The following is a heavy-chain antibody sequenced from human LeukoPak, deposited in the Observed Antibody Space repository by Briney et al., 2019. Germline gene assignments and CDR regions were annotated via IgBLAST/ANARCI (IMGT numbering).Heavy chain of an antibody. CDR2: INAGNGNT. CDR3: ARGGARDIVVVPAAHAPVPDYYGMDV. J-gene: IGHJ6*02. CDR1: GYTFTSYA. Sequence: GASVKVSCKASGYTFTSYAMHWVRQAPGQRLEWMGWINAGNGNTKYSQKFQGRVTITRDTSASTAYMELSSLRSEDTAVYYCARGGARDIVVVPAAHAPVPDYYGMDVWGQGTTVTVSS. D-gene: IGHD2-2*01. V-gene: IGHV1-3*01.